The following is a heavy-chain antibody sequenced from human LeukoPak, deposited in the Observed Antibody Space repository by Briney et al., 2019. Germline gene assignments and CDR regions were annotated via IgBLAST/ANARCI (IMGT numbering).Heavy chain of an antibody. Sequence: PGGSLRLSCAASGFTFSSYWMRWVRQAPGKGLVWVSRVNSDGSSTTYTDSVKGRFTISRDNAKNTLHLQMSSLRAEDTAVYHCARGRPNSGSYHTDWGQGTLVTVSS. CDR1: GFTFSSYW. V-gene: IGHV3-74*01. D-gene: IGHD1-26*01. CDR3: ARGRPNSGSYHTD. CDR2: VNSDGSST. J-gene: IGHJ4*02.